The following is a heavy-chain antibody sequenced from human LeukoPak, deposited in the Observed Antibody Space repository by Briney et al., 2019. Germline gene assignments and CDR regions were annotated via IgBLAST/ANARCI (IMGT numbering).Heavy chain of an antibody. J-gene: IGHJ5*02. CDR2: IWYDGSNK. D-gene: IGHD3-9*01. V-gene: IGHV3-33*01. CDR3: ATYKEGDINWFDP. Sequence: GGSLRLSCAASGFTFSSYGMHWVRQAPGKGLEWVAVIWYDGSNKYYADSVKGRFTISRDNSKNTLYLQMNSLRAEDTAVYYCATYKEGDINWFDPWGQGILVTVSS. CDR1: GFTFSSYG.